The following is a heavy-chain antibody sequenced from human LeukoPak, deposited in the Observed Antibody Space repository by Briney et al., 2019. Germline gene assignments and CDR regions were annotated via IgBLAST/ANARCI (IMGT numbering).Heavy chain of an antibody. CDR2: ISAGGGVT. Sequence: GGSLRLSCAVSGFTFSNYAMVWVRQAPGKGLDWVSSISAGGGVTSNADSVKGRFTISRDNSKNTLYLQMNSLRAEDTAVYYCARVWQDYSGVDYWGQGTLVTVSS. J-gene: IGHJ4*02. D-gene: IGHD2-21*01. CDR1: GFTFSNYA. CDR3: ARVWQDYSGVDY. V-gene: IGHV3-23*01.